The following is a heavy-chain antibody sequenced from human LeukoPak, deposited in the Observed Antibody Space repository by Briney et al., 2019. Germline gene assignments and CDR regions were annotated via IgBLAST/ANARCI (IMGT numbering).Heavy chain of an antibody. CDR3: ARRTAMDSYFDY. D-gene: IGHD5-18*01. CDR1: VGTFISYA. Sequence: SVKVSFKASVGTFISYAISWVRQAPGQGREWMGGIIPIFGTANYAQKFQGRVTITADESTSTAYMELSSLRSEDTAVYYCARRTAMDSYFDYWGQGTLVTVSS. CDR2: IIPIFGTA. J-gene: IGHJ4*02. V-gene: IGHV1-69*13.